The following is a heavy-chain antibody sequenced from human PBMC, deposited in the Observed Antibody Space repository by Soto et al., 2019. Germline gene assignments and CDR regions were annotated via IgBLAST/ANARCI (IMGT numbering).Heavy chain of an antibody. D-gene: IGHD6-19*01. Sequence: QVQLLQAGADGKKPGTSVKVACTFSSYDINWVRQAAGQGPEWMAWKNANSGESRYEQKFQGRVTRTRXPXXXTXXLELSNLRAEDPAAYSCTRGPGSSDLRVAYYSMDVWDQGTTVTVSS. J-gene: IGHJ6*02. CDR1: FSSYD. CDR3: TRGPGSSDLRVAYYSMDV. V-gene: IGHV1-8*01. CDR2: KNANSGES.